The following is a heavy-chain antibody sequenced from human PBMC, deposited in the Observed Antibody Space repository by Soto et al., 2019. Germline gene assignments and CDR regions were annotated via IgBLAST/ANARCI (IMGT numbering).Heavy chain of an antibody. CDR3: ARDPSYYGMDV. J-gene: IGHJ6*02. CDR2: INAGNGNT. CDR1: GYTFTSYA. V-gene: IGHV1-3*05. Sequence: QVQLVQSGAEEKKPGASVKVSCKASGYTFTSYAMHWVRQAPGQRLEWMGWINAGNGNTKYSQKFQGRVTITRDTSASTAYMELSSRRSEDTAVDYCARDPSYYGMDVWGQGTTVTVSS.